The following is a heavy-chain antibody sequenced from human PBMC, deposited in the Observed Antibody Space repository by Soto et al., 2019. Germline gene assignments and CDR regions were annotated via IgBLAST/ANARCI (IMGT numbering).Heavy chain of an antibody. CDR1: GFTFSSYG. Sequence: GGSLRLSCAASGFTFSSYGMHWVRQAPGKGLEWVAVIWYDGSNKYYADSVKGRFTISRDNSKNTLYLQMNSLRAEDTAVYYCARDGAVHYYGSGSLRYHDYWGQGTLVTVSS. CDR3: ARDGAVHYYGSGSLRYHDY. D-gene: IGHD3-10*01. V-gene: IGHV3-33*01. J-gene: IGHJ4*02. CDR2: IWYDGSNK.